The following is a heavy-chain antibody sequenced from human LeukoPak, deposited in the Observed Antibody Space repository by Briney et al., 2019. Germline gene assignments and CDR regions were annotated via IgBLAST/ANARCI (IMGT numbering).Heavy chain of an antibody. CDR2: IFPHDSDT. CDR3: ARRSGNSYHFDY. Sequence: GESLKISCKGSGYILTSDWIGWVRQMPGKGLEWMGIIFPHDSDTRYSPSFQGQVTISADNSISTAYLQWSSLKASDTAMYYCARRSGNSYHFDYWGQGTLVTISS. D-gene: IGHD1-26*01. J-gene: IGHJ4*02. CDR1: GYILTSDW. V-gene: IGHV5-51*01.